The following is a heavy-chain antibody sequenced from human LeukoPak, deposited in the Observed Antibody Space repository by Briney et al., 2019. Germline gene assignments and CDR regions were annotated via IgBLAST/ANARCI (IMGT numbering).Heavy chain of an antibody. D-gene: IGHD5-24*01. Sequence: GASVKVSCKASGGTFSSYAISWVRQAPGQGLEWMGGIIPIFGTANYAQKFQGRVTIAADESTSTAYMELSSLRSEDTAVYYCAREDGYNLDYWGQGTLVTVSS. V-gene: IGHV1-69*13. CDR2: IIPIFGTA. CDR1: GGTFSSYA. J-gene: IGHJ4*02. CDR3: AREDGYNLDY.